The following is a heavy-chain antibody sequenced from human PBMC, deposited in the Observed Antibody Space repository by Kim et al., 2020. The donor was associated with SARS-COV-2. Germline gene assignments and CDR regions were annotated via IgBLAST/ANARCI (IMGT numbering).Heavy chain of an antibody. CDR3: ARPYRRRGGGAWFDP. J-gene: IGHJ5*02. CDR2: IDYTGTT. CDR1: GGSISSGDFY. V-gene: IGHV4-39*01. D-gene: IGHD4-4*01. Sequence: SETLSLTCAVFGGSISSGDFYWGWIRQPPGKGLEWIGNIDYTGTTYYSPSLKSRVSMSVDSSKNQFSLRLTSPTAADTAVYYCARPYRRRGGGAWFDPWGQGTLVTVSS.